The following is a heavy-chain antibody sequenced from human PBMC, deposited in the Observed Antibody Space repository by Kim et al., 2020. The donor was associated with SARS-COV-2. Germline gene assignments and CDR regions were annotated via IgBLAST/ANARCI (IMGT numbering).Heavy chain of an antibody. D-gene: IGHD4-17*01. V-gene: IGHV4-39*01. J-gene: IGHJ5*02. Sequence: SETLSLTCTVSGVSISSGSYYWGWIRQPPGKGLKWIGSIYYTGSTSYNPSLKSRVTISVDTSENQLSLKLSSVTAADTAVYYCARHTYDYGYFRWFDPWGQGTLVTVSS. CDR3: ARHTYDYGYFRWFDP. CDR2: IYYTGST. CDR1: GVSISSGSYY.